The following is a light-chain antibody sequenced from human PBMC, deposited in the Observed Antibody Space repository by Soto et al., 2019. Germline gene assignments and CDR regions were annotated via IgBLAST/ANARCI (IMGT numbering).Light chain of an antibody. J-gene: IGKJ4*01. CDR2: DAS. Sequence: EIVLTQSPGTLSLSPGERATLSFRASQSVSSSYLAWYQQRPGQAPRLLIYDASSRATGIPDRFSGSGSGTEFTLTISSLQSEDFAVYYCQQYNSWPLTFGGRTKVDIK. CDR1: QSVSSSY. CDR3: QQYNSWPLT. V-gene: IGKV3-20*01.